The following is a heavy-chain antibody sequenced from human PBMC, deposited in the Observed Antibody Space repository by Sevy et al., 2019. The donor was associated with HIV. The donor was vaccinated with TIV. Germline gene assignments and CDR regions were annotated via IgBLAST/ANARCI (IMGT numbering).Heavy chain of an antibody. V-gene: IGHV4-59*01. J-gene: IGHJ5*02. CDR1: GGSISSYY. Sequence: SETLSLTCTVSGGSISSYYWSWIRQPPGKGLEWIGYIYYSGSTNYNPSLKSRVTISVDTSKNQFSLKLSSVTAADTAVYYWARVGDYYDSSGYYYPWGQGTLVTVSS. CDR3: ARVGDYYDSSGYYYP. CDR2: IYYSGST. D-gene: IGHD3-22*01.